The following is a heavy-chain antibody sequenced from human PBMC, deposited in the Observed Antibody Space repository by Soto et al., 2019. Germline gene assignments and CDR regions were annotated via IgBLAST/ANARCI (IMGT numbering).Heavy chain of an antibody. CDR1: GFTFSSYV. J-gene: IGHJ4*02. CDR3: AKENYVWGSYHIDY. CDR2: ISYDGSNK. D-gene: IGHD3-16*02. Sequence: QVQLVESGGGVVQPGRSLRLSCAASGFTFSSYVMHWVRQAPGKGLEWVAVISYDGSNKYYADSVKGRFTISRDNSKNTLCLQMNSLRTEDTAVYYCAKENYVWGSYHIDYWGQGTLVTVSS. V-gene: IGHV3-30*18.